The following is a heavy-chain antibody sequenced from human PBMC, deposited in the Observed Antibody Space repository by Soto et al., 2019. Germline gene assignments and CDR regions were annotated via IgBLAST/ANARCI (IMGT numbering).Heavy chain of an antibody. CDR3: ARDGPRDILTGYYMWSDPNHYYYYRMDV. Sequence: GASVKVSCKASGGTFSSYAISWVRQAPGQGLEWMGGIIPIFGTANYAQKFQGRVTITADESTSTAYMELSSLRSEDTAVYYCARDGPRDILTGYYMWSDPNHYYYYRMDVWGQGTTVTVSS. CDR2: IIPIFGTA. D-gene: IGHD3-9*01. V-gene: IGHV1-69*13. CDR1: GGTFSSYA. J-gene: IGHJ6*02.